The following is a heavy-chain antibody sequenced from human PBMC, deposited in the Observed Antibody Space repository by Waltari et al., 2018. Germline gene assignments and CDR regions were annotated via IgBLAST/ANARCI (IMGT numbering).Heavy chain of an antibody. CDR2: VSYDGGTK. Sequence: QVQLVESGGDVVQPGRSLRLSCQASGFTFSNHGMQWVRQAPGKGLEWVAVVSYDGGTKYYAESVKGRFTISRDNSKNTLYLQMNSLRAEDTAVYYCAKEVGVSGSSYMSYFDHWGQGSLVTVSS. CDR3: AKEVGVSGSSYMSYFDH. D-gene: IGHD3-10*01. CDR1: GFTFSNHG. V-gene: IGHV3-30*18. J-gene: IGHJ4*02.